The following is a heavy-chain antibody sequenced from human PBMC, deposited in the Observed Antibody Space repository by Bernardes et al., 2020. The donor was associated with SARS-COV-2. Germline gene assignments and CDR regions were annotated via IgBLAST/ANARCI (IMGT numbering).Heavy chain of an antibody. V-gene: IGHV5-51*01. CDR1: GYSFTTYW. CDR2: IYPGDSDT. D-gene: IGHD6-19*01. Sequence: GESLKISCKGFGYSFTTYWIAWVRQVPGEGLEWMGVIYPGDSDTRYSPSFQGQVTMSVDKSTSTAYLQWSSLKTSDTAMYYCARYKQWLIIESGFDYWGQGTLVTVSS. CDR3: ARYKQWLIIESGFDY. J-gene: IGHJ4*02.